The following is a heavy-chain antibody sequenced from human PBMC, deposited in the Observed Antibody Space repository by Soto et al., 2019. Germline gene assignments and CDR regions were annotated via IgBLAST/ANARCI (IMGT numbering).Heavy chain of an antibody. D-gene: IGHD6-19*01. CDR1: GFSLANYP. V-gene: IGHV3-48*02. Sequence: SGGSLRLSCVASGFSLANYPMNWVRQTPGKGLEWISYTSPRGETLYYAESVEGRFTISRDNGRNSLFLQMNSLRDEDTALYFCAKGHHTKVGWPYSFDSWGQG. CDR2: TSPRGETL. CDR3: AKGHHTKVGWPYSFDS. J-gene: IGHJ4*02.